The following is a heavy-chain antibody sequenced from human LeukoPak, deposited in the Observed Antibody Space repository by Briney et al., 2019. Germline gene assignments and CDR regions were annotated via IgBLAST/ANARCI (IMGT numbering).Heavy chain of an antibody. Sequence: PSGTLSLTCTVSGASVSRNWWSWVRQPPGKGLEWIGEIHHSGGTNYNPSLKSRVTMSLDNSNNHFSLKLSSVTAADTAVYYCASRFIAVAGKRDYWGQGTLVTVSS. D-gene: IGHD6-19*01. V-gene: IGHV4-4*02. J-gene: IGHJ4*02. CDR2: IHHSGGT. CDR1: GASVSRNW. CDR3: ASRFIAVAGKRDY.